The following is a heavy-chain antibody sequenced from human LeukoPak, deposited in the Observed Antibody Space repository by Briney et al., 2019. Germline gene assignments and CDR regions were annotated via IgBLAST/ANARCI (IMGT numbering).Heavy chain of an antibody. CDR1: GFTFSSYS. Sequence: GGSLRLSCAASGFTFSSYSMNWVRQAPGKGLEWVSYISSSSSTIYYADSVKGRFTISRDNSNNTLLLQMNSLRVEDTAVYYCAKATKYISGWYDWYFDLWGRGTLVTVSS. J-gene: IGHJ2*01. CDR3: AKATKYISGWYDWYFDL. CDR2: ISSSSSTI. D-gene: IGHD6-19*01. V-gene: IGHV3-48*01.